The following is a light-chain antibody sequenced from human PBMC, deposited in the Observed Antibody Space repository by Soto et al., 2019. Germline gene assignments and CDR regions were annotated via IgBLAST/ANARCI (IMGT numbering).Light chain of an antibody. Sequence: EIVLTQSPATLSVSPGERATLSCRASRGIGDTLAWYQQKPGQTPRLLIYDTSTRATGVPGRFIGSRSGAEFTLTITSLQSEDFATYYCQHYVTWPLAFGGGTRVENK. CDR1: RGIGDT. CDR2: DTS. CDR3: QHYVTWPLA. J-gene: IGKJ4*01. V-gene: IGKV3-15*01.